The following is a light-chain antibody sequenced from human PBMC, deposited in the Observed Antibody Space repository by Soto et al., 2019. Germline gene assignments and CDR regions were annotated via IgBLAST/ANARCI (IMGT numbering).Light chain of an antibody. CDR1: QGISRH. J-gene: IGKJ4*01. Sequence: AIRMTQSPSSFSASTGDRVTITCRASQGISRHLAWYQVKPGKAPRLLIYTASYLESGVPSRFSGSGSGTDFNLTISSLQSEDFAVYYCQQYFSYPLTFGGGTKVEI. V-gene: IGKV1-8*01. CDR3: QQYFSYPLT. CDR2: TAS.